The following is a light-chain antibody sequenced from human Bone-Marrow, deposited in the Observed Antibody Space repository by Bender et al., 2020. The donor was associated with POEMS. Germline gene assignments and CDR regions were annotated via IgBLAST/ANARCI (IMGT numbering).Light chain of an antibody. V-gene: IGLV2-23*01. Sequence: QSALTQPASVSGSPRQSITISCTGTSIDIGKYDYVSWYQHHPGKAPKLLIYDGSNRPSGVSNRFSGSKSGNTASLTISGLQAEDEADYYCCSYAGSSTWVFGGGTKLTVL. J-gene: IGLJ3*02. CDR1: SIDIGKYDY. CDR2: DGS. CDR3: CSYAGSSTWV.